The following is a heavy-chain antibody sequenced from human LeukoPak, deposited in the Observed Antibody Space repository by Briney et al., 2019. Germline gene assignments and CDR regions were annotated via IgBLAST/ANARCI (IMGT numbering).Heavy chain of an antibody. Sequence: SETLSLTYTVSGGSISSYCWSWIRQPPGKGLEWIGYLYNTRNTYYNPSLKSRVTISVDTSKNQFSLKVSSVTAADTAVYYCAREKNGNEPFDYWGQGTLVTVSS. D-gene: IGHD4-23*01. J-gene: IGHJ4*02. CDR1: GGSISSYC. CDR2: LYNTRNT. V-gene: IGHV4-59*01. CDR3: AREKNGNEPFDY.